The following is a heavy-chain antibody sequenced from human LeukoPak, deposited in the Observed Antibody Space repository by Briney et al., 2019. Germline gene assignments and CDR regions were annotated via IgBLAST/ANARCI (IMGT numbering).Heavy chain of an antibody. V-gene: IGHV3-48*04. J-gene: IGHJ3*02. Sequence: GGSLRLSCAASGFTFSSYSMNWVRQAPGKGLEWVSYISSSSSTIYYADSVKGRFTISRDNAKNSLYLQMNSLRAEDTAVYYCAREPSHVDIVATTKTAFDIWGQGTMVTVSS. CDR3: AREPSHVDIVATTKTAFDI. D-gene: IGHD5-12*01. CDR2: ISSSSSTI. CDR1: GFTFSSYS.